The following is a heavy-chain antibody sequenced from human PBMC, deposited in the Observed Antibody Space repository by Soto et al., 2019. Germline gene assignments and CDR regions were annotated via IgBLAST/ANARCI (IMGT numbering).Heavy chain of an antibody. J-gene: IGHJ6*04. D-gene: IGHD2-2*01. V-gene: IGHV1-46*03. CDR2: INPSGGRT. CDR3: ARGGVVVVPAAIGTADV. CDR1: GYTFTSYY. Sequence: QVQLVQSGAEVKKPGASVKVSCKASGYTFTSYYMHWVRQAPGQGLEWMGIINPSGGRTSDAQKFQGRVPVNRDASTSAVYVVLSSLRSEDTAVYYCARGGVVVVPAAIGTADVGGKGTTVTVSP.